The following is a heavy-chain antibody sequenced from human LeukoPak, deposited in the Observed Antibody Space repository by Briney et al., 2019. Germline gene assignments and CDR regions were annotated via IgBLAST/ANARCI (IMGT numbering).Heavy chain of an antibody. D-gene: IGHD6-25*01. Sequence: GGSLRLSCAASGFSFSSYSINWVRQAPGEGLEWVSHISGSSSAIYYTDSVKGRFTISRDNGNNLLFLQMNSLRAEDTALYYCARDGGAGTPWAFDIWGQGTMVTVSS. V-gene: IGHV3-48*04. CDR1: GFSFSSYS. J-gene: IGHJ3*02. CDR2: ISGSSSAI. CDR3: ARDGGAGTPWAFDI.